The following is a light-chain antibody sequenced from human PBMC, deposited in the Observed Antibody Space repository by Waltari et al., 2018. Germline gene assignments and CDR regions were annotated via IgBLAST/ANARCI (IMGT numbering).Light chain of an antibody. CDR3: QQYDRWPPLT. Sequence: ERVMMQSPAPLSVSPGARATLSCRASQSVKNNLAWYQQKPGQAPSLLIYAGSTRATGVPARFSGSGSGTEFTLTISSLQSEDSAVYYCQQYDRWPPLTFGGGTKVEIK. CDR1: QSVKNN. V-gene: IGKV3-15*01. CDR2: AGS. J-gene: IGKJ4*01.